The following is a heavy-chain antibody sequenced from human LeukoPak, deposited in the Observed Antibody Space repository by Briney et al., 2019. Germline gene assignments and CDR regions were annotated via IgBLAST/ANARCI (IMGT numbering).Heavy chain of an antibody. Sequence: ASVKVSCKVSGYTLTELSMHWVRQAPGKGLEWMGGFDPEDGETIYAQKPRGRVTMTEDTSTDTAYMELSSLRSEDTAVYYCATQTIMTTWDNYFDYWGQGTLVTVSS. CDR2: FDPEDGET. D-gene: IGHD4-11*01. CDR3: ATQTIMTTWDNYFDY. V-gene: IGHV1-24*01. J-gene: IGHJ4*02. CDR1: GYTLTELS.